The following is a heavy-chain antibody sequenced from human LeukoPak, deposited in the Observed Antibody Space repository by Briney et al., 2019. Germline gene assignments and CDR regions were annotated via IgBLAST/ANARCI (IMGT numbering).Heavy chain of an antibody. CDR2: KFFSGST. CDR1: GDSISSHNYY. D-gene: IGHD1-26*01. Sequence: KPSETLSLTCTVSGDSISSHNYYWGWIRQPPGKGLEWIGSKFFSGSTYYNPSLKSRVTISVDTSKNQFSLKLSSVTAADTAVYYCARPSNKPSSGSYSESWGQGTLVTVSS. J-gene: IGHJ5*02. V-gene: IGHV4-39*01. CDR3: ARPSNKPSSGSYSES.